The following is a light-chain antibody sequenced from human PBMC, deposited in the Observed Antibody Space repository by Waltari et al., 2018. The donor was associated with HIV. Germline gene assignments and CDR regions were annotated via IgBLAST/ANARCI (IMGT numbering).Light chain of an antibody. CDR3: QQADSVPVT. CDR2: AAS. V-gene: IGKV1-12*01. Sequence: DIQLTQSPSSVSASVGDRVTITCRARQVISTWLAWYQQKPGNAPRPLIYAASTLQSGVPSRCRGSGSATDFTLTINSAQPEDFATYYCQQADSVPVTFGQGTRLDFK. J-gene: IGKJ5*01. CDR1: QVISTW.